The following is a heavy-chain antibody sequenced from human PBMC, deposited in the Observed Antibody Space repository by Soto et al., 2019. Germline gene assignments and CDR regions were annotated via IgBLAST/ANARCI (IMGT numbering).Heavy chain of an antibody. CDR2: INHSGST. V-gene: IGHV4-34*01. CDR1: GGSFSGYY. D-gene: IGHD3-22*01. J-gene: IGHJ5*02. CDR3: ARGGPSYYYDSSGYLRP. Sequence: PSETLSLTCAVHGGSFSGYYWSWIRQPPGKGLEWIGEINHSGSTNYNPSLKSRVTISVDTSKNQFSLKLSSVTAADTAVYYCARGGPSYYYDSSGYLRPWGQGTLVTVSS.